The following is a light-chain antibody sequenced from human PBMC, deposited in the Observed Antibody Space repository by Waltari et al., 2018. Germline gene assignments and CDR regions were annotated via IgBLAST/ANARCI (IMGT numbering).Light chain of an antibody. CDR3: LLYMLSGLWV. J-gene: IGLJ3*02. V-gene: IGLV8-61*01. CDR1: YGSVSTNYY. CDR2: GTH. Sequence: QTVVTQEPSFSVSPGGTVTLTCGLSYGSVSTNYYPSGYQQTPGQTPSTLIYGTHTRSSGVPDRYSVSILGNKAALTFTGAQAEDESDYYCLLYMLSGLWVFGGGTRLTVL.